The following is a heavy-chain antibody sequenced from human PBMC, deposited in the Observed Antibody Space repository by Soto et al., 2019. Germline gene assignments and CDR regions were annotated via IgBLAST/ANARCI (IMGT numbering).Heavy chain of an antibody. CDR3: ARADIVVVPAANYGMDV. CDR2: INPNSGGT. J-gene: IGHJ6*02. V-gene: IGHV1-2*02. D-gene: IGHD2-2*01. CDR1: GYTFTGYY. Sequence: ASVKVSCKASGYTFTGYYMHWVRQAPGQGLEWMGWINPNSGGTNYAQKFQGRVTMTRDTSISTAYMELSRLRSDDTAVYYCARADIVVVPAANYGMDVGGQGTTVTVSS.